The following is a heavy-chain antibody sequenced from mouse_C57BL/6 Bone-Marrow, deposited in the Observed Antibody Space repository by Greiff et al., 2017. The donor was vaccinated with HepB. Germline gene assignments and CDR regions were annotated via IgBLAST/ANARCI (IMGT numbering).Heavy chain of an antibody. Sequence: DVQLQESGPGLVKPSQSLSLTCSVTGYSITSGYYWNWIRQFPGNKLEWMGYISYDGSNNYNPSLKNRISITRDTSKNQFFLKLNSVTTEDTATYYCARYGSSPHWYFDVWGTGTTVTVSS. CDR3: ARYGSSPHWYFDV. V-gene: IGHV3-6*01. CDR2: ISYDGSN. J-gene: IGHJ1*03. CDR1: GYSITSGYY. D-gene: IGHD1-1*01.